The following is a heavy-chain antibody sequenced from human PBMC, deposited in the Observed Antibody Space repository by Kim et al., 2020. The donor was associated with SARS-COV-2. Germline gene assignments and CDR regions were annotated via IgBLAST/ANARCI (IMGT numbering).Heavy chain of an antibody. Sequence: GGSLRLSCAASGFTFSSYWMSWVRQAPGKGLEWVAHIKQDGNEKYYVDSVKGRFTISRDNAKNSLYLQMNSLRAEDTAVYYCARDRGYCTGDLCYCLLDYWGQGTLVTVSS. J-gene: IGHJ4*02. D-gene: IGHD2-8*02. CDR1: GFTFSSYW. V-gene: IGHV3-7*01. CDR2: IKQDGNEK. CDR3: ARDRGYCTGDLCYCLLDY.